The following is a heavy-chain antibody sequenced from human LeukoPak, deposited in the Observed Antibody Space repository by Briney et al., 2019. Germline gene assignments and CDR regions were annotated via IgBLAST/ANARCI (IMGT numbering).Heavy chain of an antibody. CDR2: IYYSGST. D-gene: IGHD3-10*01. CDR3: ARGITMVRGVFDY. CDR1: GGSISSYY. J-gene: IGHJ4*02. Sequence: SETLSLTCTVSGGSISSYYWSWIQQPPGKGLEWIGYIYYSGSTNYNPSLKSRVTISVDTSKNQFSLKLSSVTAADTAVYYCARGITMVRGVFDYWGQGTLVTVSS. V-gene: IGHV4-59*01.